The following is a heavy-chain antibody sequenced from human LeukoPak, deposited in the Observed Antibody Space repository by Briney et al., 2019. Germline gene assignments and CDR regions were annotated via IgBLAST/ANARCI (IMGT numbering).Heavy chain of an antibody. CDR1: GDSIRSSNYY. V-gene: IGHV4-39*01. J-gene: IGHJ5*02. D-gene: IGHD2-15*01. CDR3: ARPVQSNRILLLRPPGWFDP. CDR2: IYYSGST. Sequence: PSETLSLTCTVSGDSIRSSNYYWGWIRQPPGKGLEWIGTIYYSGSTYYNPSLKSRVTISVDTSKNQFSLKLTSVTAADTAVYYCARPVQSNRILLLRPPGWFDPWGQGTLVTVSS.